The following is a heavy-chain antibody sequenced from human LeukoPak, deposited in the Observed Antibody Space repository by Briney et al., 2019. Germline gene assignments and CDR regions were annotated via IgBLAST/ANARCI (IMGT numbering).Heavy chain of an antibody. CDR3: ARGQWLGDY. CDR1: GFTFSSYA. CDR2: IKQDGSEK. Sequence: PGGSLRLSCAASGFTFSSYAMSWVRQAPGKGLEWVANIKQDGSEKYYVDSVKGRFTISRENAKDSLYLQMNSLRAEDTAVYYCARGQWLGDYWGQGTLVTVSS. V-gene: IGHV3-7*01. J-gene: IGHJ4*02. D-gene: IGHD6-19*01.